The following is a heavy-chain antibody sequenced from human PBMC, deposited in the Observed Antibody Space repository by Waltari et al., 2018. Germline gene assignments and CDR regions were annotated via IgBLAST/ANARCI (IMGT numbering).Heavy chain of an antibody. Sequence: EVQLLESGGGLVQPGGSVRLSCAASGFTFGNSAMIWVRQAPGRGLEWVSVFYSGGTTYYADSVKGRFTISRDNSKNTLYLQMNSLRAEDTAVYYCAKDSSPFLEHRVYYYYYMDVWGKGTTVTVSS. CDR3: AKDSSPFLEHRVYYYYYMDV. J-gene: IGHJ6*03. CDR1: GFTFGNSA. V-gene: IGHV3-23*03. D-gene: IGHD3-3*01. CDR2: FYSGGTT.